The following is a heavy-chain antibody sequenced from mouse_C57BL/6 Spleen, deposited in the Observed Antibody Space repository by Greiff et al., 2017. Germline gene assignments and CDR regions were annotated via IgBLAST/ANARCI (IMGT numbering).Heavy chain of an antibody. CDR3: ARTYYYAMDY. V-gene: IGHV5-17*01. Sequence: EVNLVESGGGLVKPGGSLKLSCAASGFTFSDYGMHWVRQAPEKGLEWVAYISSGSSTIYYADTVKGRFTISRDNAKNTLFLQMTSLRSEDTAMYYCARTYYYAMDYCGQGTSVTVSS. J-gene: IGHJ4*01. CDR2: ISSGSSTI. CDR1: GFTFSDYG.